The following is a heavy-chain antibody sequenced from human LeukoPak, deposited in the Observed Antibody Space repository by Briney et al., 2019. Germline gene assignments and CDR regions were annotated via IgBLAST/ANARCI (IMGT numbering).Heavy chain of an antibody. Sequence: GGSLRLSCAASGFTFSSYAMSWVRQAPGEGLEWVSGILGDSGNTYYAHSVQGRFAISRDNSKNTLYLQMNSLRVEDTATYYCATGQGQWLLRFGASWGQGTLVTVSS. D-gene: IGHD6-19*01. J-gene: IGHJ5*02. CDR1: GFTFSSYA. CDR2: ILGDSGNT. V-gene: IGHV3-23*01. CDR3: ATGQGQWLLRFGAS.